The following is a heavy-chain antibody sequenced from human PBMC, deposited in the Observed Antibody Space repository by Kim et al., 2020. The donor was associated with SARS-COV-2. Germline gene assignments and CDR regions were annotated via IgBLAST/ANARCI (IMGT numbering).Heavy chain of an antibody. D-gene: IGHD6-6*01. V-gene: IGHV6-1*01. CDR2: TYYRSKWYN. CDR1: GDSVSNYGAS. Sequence: SQTLSLTCAISGDSVSNYGASWDWIRQSPSRGLEWLGRTYYRSKWYNDYAVSVKSRITINPDTSKNQFSLQLNSVTPEDTAVYYCVKFASRRPSDWGQGTLVTVSS. CDR3: VKFASRRPSD. J-gene: IGHJ4*02.